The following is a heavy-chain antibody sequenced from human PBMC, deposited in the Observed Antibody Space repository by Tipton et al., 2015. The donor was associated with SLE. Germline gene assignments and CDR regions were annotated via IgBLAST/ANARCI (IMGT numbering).Heavy chain of an antibody. V-gene: IGHV4-34*01. D-gene: IGHD6-13*01. CDR2: INHSGST. CDR1: GGSFSGYY. CDR3: ARTGYSSSWLYFQH. Sequence: TLSITCAVYGGSFSGYYWSWIRQPPGKGLEWIGEINHSGSTNYNPSLKSRVTISVDTSKNQFSLKLSSVTAADTAVYYCARTGYSSSWLYFQHWGQGTLVTVSS. J-gene: IGHJ1*01.